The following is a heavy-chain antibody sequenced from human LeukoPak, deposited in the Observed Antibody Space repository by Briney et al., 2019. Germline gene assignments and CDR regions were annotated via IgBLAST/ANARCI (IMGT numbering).Heavy chain of an antibody. V-gene: IGHV1-2*02. CDR3: ARDLSDYYYDSSGYYGY. CDR2: INPNSGGT. Sequence: ASVKVSCKASGYTFTGYYMHWVRQAPGQGLEWMGWINPNSGGTNYAQKFQGRATMTRDTSISTAYMELSRLRSDDTAVYYCARDLSDYYYDSSGYYGYWGQGTLVTVSS. J-gene: IGHJ4*02. D-gene: IGHD3-22*01. CDR1: GYTFTGYY.